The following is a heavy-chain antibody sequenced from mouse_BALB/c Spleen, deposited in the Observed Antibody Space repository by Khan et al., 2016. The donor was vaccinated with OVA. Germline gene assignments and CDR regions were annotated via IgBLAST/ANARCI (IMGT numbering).Heavy chain of an antibody. V-gene: IGHV1S81*02. CDR2: INPSNGRT. J-gene: IGHJ3*01. CDR3: ARRDYRFPVAY. D-gene: IGHD2-14*01. Sequence: QVQLQQSGAELVKPGASVKLSCKASGYTFTSYWMHWVKQRPGQGLEWIGEINPSNGRTNYNEKFKSKATLTVDKSSSTAYMQLSSLTSEDSAVYYCARRDYRFPVAYWGQGTLVTVSA. CDR1: GYTFTSYW.